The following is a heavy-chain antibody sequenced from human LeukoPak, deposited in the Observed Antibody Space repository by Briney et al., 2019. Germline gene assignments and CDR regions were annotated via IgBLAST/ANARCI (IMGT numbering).Heavy chain of an antibody. Sequence: PGGSLRLSCAASGFTFSNYGMHWVRQAPGKGLEWVAVIWYDGSKTYHADSVKGRFTISRDNSKNTLYLQMNSLRAEDTAVYYCARDYFNRMLGGMDVWGQGTTVTVSS. J-gene: IGHJ6*02. CDR2: IWYDGSKT. CDR3: ARDYFNRMLGGMDV. D-gene: IGHD3-16*01. CDR1: GFTFSNYG. V-gene: IGHV3-33*01.